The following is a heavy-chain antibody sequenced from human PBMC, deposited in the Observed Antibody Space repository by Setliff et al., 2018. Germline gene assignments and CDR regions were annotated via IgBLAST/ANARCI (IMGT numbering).Heavy chain of an antibody. Sequence: PSETLSLTCRVSGGSISSGNYYWGLIRQPPGKGLEWVATIYYSGSTYSNPSLKSRLIMSVDAPDNQFSVKLSSVTAADTAVYYCARHKSNGSGSYPSLYMDVWGKGIMGTVSS. J-gene: IGHJ6*03. D-gene: IGHD3-10*01. CDR1: GGSISSGNYY. CDR3: ARHKSNGSGSYPSLYMDV. V-gene: IGHV4-39*01. CDR2: IYYSGST.